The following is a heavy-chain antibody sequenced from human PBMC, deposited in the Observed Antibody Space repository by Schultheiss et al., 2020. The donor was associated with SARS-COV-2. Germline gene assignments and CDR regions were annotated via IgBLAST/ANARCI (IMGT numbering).Heavy chain of an antibody. V-gene: IGHV1-2*04. Sequence: ASVKVSCKASGYTFTGYYMHWVRQAPGQGLEWMGWINPNSGGTNYAQKFQGWVTMTRDTSISTAYMELSSLRSEDTAVYYCARRYNFGYRRYFDLWGRGTLVTVSS. CDR3: ARRYNFGYRRYFDL. CDR2: INPNSGGT. D-gene: IGHD5-18*01. J-gene: IGHJ2*01. CDR1: GYTFTGYY.